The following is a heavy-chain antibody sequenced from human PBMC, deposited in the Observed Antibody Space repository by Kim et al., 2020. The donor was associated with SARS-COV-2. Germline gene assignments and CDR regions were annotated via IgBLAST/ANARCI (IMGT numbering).Heavy chain of an antibody. CDR1: GFTFSSYA. CDR2: ISYDGSNK. D-gene: IGHD2-15*01. Sequence: GGSLRLSCAASGFTFSSYAMHWVRQAPGKGLEWVAVISYDGSNKYYADSERGRFTISRDNSKNTLYLQMNSLRAEDTAVYYCARGSNSWYSAFDIWGQGT. CDR3: ARGSNSWYSAFDI. V-gene: IGHV3-30*04. J-gene: IGHJ3*02.